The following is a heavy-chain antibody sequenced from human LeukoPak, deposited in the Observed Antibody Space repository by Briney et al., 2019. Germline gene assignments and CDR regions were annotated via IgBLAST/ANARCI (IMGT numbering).Heavy chain of an antibody. D-gene: IGHD6-19*01. CDR1: GYTFTSCG. J-gene: IGHJ6*03. V-gene: IGHV1-18*01. CDR2: ISAYNGNT. CDR3: ARGEVRGYSSGWPYYMDV. Sequence: ASVKVSCKASGYTFTSCGISWVRQAPGQGLEWMGWISAYNGNTNYAQKLQGRVTMTTDTSTSTAYMELRSLRSDDTAVYYCARGEVRGYSSGWPYYMDVWGKGTTVTVSS.